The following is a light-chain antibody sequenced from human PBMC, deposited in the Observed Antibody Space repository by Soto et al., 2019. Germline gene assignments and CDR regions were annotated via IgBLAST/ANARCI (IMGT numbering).Light chain of an antibody. CDR3: QQYHTWPIT. J-gene: IGKJ4*01. Sequence: EIVLTQSPATLSLSTGERATLSCRASQSVSSYLAWYQQKPGQAPRLLISGASTGATGIPARFSGSGSGTEFTLTISSLQSEDCAIYYCQQYHTWPITFGGGTKVDI. CDR1: QSVSSY. CDR2: GAS. V-gene: IGKV3-15*01.